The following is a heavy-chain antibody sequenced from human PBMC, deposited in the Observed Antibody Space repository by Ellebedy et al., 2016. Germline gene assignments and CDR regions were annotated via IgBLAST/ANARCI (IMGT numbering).Heavy chain of an antibody. J-gene: IGHJ5*02. D-gene: IGHD3-10*01. CDR1: GGTFSSYA. CDR2: IIPIFGTA. V-gene: IGHV1-69*06. Sequence: SVKVSCXASGGTFSSYAISWVRQAPGQGLEWMGGIIPIFGTANYAQKFQGRVTITADKSTSTAYMELSSLRSEDTAVYYCATSPREYYYGSGSWTPWGQGTLVTVSS. CDR3: ATSPREYYYGSGSWTP.